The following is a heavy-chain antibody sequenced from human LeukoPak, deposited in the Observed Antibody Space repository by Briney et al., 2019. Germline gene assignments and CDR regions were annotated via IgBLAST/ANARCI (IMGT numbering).Heavy chain of an antibody. V-gene: IGHV3-48*01. CDR2: ISGSCGTI. D-gene: IGHD6-25*01. J-gene: IGHJ6*03. Sequence: GGSLRLSCAASGFTFSSYSMNWVRQAPGKGLEWVSYISGSCGTIYYADSVKGRFTISRDNVKNSLYLQMNSLRAEDTAVYYCARDSHAAPNAMDVWGRGTTVTVSS. CDR3: ARDSHAAPNAMDV. CDR1: GFTFSSYS.